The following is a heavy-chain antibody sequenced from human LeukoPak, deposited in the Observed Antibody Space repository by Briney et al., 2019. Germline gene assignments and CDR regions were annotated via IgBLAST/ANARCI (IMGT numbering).Heavy chain of an antibody. J-gene: IGHJ3*02. Sequence: QPGGSLRLSCEASGFTFSNYSMNWVRQAPGKGLEWVSYIRSSSTTIYYADSVKGRFTISRDNAKNSLYLQMNSPRAEDTAVYYCARAKRNGFDIWGQGTMVTVSS. CDR3: ARAKRNGFDI. V-gene: IGHV3-48*01. CDR1: GFTFSNYS. CDR2: IRSSSTTI.